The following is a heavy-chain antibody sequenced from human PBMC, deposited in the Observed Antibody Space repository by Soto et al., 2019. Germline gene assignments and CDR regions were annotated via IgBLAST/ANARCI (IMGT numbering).Heavy chain of an antibody. V-gene: IGHV3-30-3*01. CDR1: GFTFGSYA. Sequence: GGSLRLSCAASGFTFGSYAMHWVRQAPGKGLEWVAVISYDGSNKYYADSVKGRFTISRDNSKNTLYLQMNSLRAEDTAVYYCAREPVVLVVAATYFDYWGQGTLVTVSS. CDR2: ISYDGSNK. J-gene: IGHJ4*02. CDR3: AREPVVLVVAATYFDY. D-gene: IGHD2-15*01.